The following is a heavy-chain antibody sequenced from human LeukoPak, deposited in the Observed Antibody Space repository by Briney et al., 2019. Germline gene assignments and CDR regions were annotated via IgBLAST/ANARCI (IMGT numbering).Heavy chain of an antibody. J-gene: IGHJ4*02. Sequence: GGSLRLSCAASGSTFSDYEMNWVRQAPGKGLEWILHISTSGSIIHYADSVKGRFTISRDSSKNTLFLQMNRLRPEDAAVYYCAKAPVTTCRGAYCYPFDYWGQGTLVTVSS. CDR1: GSTFSDYE. V-gene: IGHV3-48*03. CDR3: AKAPVTTCRGAYCYPFDY. D-gene: IGHD2-21*01. CDR2: ISTSGSII.